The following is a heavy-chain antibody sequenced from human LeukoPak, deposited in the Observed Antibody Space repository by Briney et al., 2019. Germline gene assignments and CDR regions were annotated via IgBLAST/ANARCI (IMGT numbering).Heavy chain of an antibody. CDR3: VRVLPYYDILTGYYGYFDY. Sequence: ASVKVSCKASGYTFTGYFMHWVRQAPGQGLEWMGWINPNSGGTNYAQKFQGRVTMTRDTSISTAYMELSRLRSDDTAVYYCVRVLPYYDILTGYYGYFDYWGQGTLVTVSS. CDR1: GYTFTGYF. V-gene: IGHV1-2*02. CDR2: INPNSGGT. J-gene: IGHJ4*02. D-gene: IGHD3-9*01.